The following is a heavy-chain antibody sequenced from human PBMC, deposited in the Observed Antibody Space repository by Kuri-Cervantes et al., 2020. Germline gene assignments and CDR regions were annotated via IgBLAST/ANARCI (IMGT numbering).Heavy chain of an antibody. J-gene: IGHJ3*02. CDR1: GFSLSTSGMR. D-gene: IGHD6-13*01. CDR3: ARIRVDSSRWYSDGGAFDI. Sequence: SGPTLVKPTQTLTLTCTFSGFSLSTSGMRVSWIRQPPGKALEWLARIDWDDDKFYSTSLKTRLTISKDTSKNQVVLTMTNMDPVDTATYYCARIRVDSSRWYSDGGAFDIWGQGTMVTVSS. CDR2: IDWDDDK. V-gene: IGHV2-70*04.